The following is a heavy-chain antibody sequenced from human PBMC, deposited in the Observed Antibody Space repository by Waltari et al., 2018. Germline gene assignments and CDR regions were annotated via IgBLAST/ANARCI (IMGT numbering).Heavy chain of an antibody. CDR2: MNPNSGNT. Sequence: QVQLVQSGAEVKKPGASVKVSCKASGYTFTSYDINWVRQATGQGLEWMGWMNPNSGNTGYAQKFQGRVTITADKSTSTAYMELSSLRSEDTAVYYCARDGYYDSSRGYFDYWGQGTLVTVSS. V-gene: IGHV1-8*01. CDR1: GYTFTSYD. J-gene: IGHJ4*02. CDR3: ARDGYYDSSRGYFDY. D-gene: IGHD3-22*01.